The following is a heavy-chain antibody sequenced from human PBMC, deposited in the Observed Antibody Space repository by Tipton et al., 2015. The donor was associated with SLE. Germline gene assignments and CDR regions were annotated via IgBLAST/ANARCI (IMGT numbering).Heavy chain of an antibody. CDR3: ARWGIAAAGDY. CDR1: GFTFSSYS. Sequence: SLRLSCAASGFTFSSYSLICGRHAPGQGLEWVSYISSSSITIYYADSVKGRFTISRDNAQNSLYLQMNSLRAEDTAVYYCARWGIAAAGDYGGQGTLVTVSS. D-gene: IGHD6-13*01. CDR2: ISSSSITI. V-gene: IGHV3-48*01. J-gene: IGHJ4*02.